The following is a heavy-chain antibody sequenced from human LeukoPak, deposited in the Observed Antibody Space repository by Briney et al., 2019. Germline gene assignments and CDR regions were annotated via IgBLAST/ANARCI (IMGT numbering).Heavy chain of an antibody. Sequence: GGSLRLSCAASGFTLSSYGMTWVRQAPGKGLEWVSAFSASGGSAQYAESVRGRFTISRDNSKNTLYLQMDSLRAEDTAVYYCAKARIAAAGTGAFDVWGQGTTVTVSS. D-gene: IGHD6-13*01. V-gene: IGHV3-23*01. CDR1: GFTLSSYG. J-gene: IGHJ3*01. CDR2: FSASGGSA. CDR3: AKARIAAAGTGAFDV.